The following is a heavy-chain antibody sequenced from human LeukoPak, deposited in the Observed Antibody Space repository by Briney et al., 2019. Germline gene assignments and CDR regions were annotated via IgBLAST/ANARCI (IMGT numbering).Heavy chain of an antibody. CDR2: IIPIFGTA. CDR1: GGTFSSYA. V-gene: IGHV1-69*13. CDR3: ARDQVFRQLGGSDY. D-gene: IGHD6-13*01. J-gene: IGHJ4*02. Sequence: GASVKVSCKASGGTFSSYAISWVRQAPGRGLEWMGGIIPIFGTANYAQKFQGRVTITADESTSTAYMELSSLRSEDTAVYYCARDQVFRQLGGSDYWGQGTLVTVSS.